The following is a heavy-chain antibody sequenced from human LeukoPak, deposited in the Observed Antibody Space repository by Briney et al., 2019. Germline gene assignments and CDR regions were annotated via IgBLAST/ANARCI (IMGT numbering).Heavy chain of an antibody. CDR1: GFTFSSYS. CDR2: ISSSSSYI. V-gene: IGHV3-21*01. CDR3: ARAHELVDAFDI. Sequence: GGSLRLSCAASGFTFSSYSMNWVRQAPGKGLEWVSSISSSSSYIYYADSVKGRFTISRDNAKNSLYLQMNSLRAEDTAVYYCARAHELVDAFDIWGQGTMVTVSS. D-gene: IGHD1-1*01. J-gene: IGHJ3*02.